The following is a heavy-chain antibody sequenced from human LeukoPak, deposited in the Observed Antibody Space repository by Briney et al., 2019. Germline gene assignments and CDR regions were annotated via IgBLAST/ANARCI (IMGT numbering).Heavy chain of an antibody. CDR2: IYTSGRI. CDR1: GGSISSGYYY. CDR3: ARAGTMVRGVIHGMDV. V-gene: IGHV4-61*02. J-gene: IGHJ6*02. D-gene: IGHD3-10*01. Sequence: PSQTLSLTCTVSGGSISSGYYYWSWIRQPAGKGLEWIGRIYTSGRIKYNPSLKSRVTISIDTSKNQFSQKLSSVTAADTAVYYCARAGTMVRGVIHGMDVWGQGTTVTVSS.